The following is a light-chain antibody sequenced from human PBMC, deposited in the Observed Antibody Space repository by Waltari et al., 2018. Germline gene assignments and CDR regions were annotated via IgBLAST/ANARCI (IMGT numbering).Light chain of an antibody. V-gene: IGLV2-8*01. CDR3: YSFAGSSKWV. CDR2: EVG. CDR1: SSDAGGYNY. Sequence: QSALTQPPSASGSPGQSVTISCTGTSSDAGGYNYVSWYQQHPGKAPKLMIYEVGERPSGVPDRFSGSKSGNTASLTVSGLQAEDEADYYCYSFAGSSKWVFGGGTKLTVL. J-gene: IGLJ3*02.